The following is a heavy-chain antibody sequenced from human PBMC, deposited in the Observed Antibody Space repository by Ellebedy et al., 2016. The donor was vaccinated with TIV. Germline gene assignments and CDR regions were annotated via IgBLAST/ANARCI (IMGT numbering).Heavy chain of an antibody. CDR3: AREPSGYYDSSGYLYYYYYGLDV. J-gene: IGHJ6*02. CDR2: INGNGSVT. V-gene: IGHV3-74*01. CDR1: GFTFSTYW. Sequence: PGGSLRLSCAASGFTFSTYWMNWVRQAPGKGLVWVSHINGNGSVTNYADSVKGRFTISRDNAKNTVYLQLDSLRAEDTAVYYCAREPSGYYDSSGYLYYYYYGLDVWGQGTLVTVSS. D-gene: IGHD3-22*01.